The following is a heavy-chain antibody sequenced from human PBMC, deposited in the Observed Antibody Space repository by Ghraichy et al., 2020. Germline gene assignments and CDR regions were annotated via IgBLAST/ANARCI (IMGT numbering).Heavy chain of an antibody. CDR2: INPSGGST. CDR1: GYTFTSYY. J-gene: IGHJ5*02. D-gene: IGHD2-2*02. V-gene: IGHV1-46*01. CDR3: ARQSCSSTSCYNGGPFDP. Sequence: ASVKVSCKASGYTFTSYYMHWVRQAPGQGLEWMGIINPSGGSTSYAQKFQGRVTMTRDTSTSTVYMELSSLRSEDTAVYYCARQSCSSTSCYNGGPFDPWGQGTLVTVSS.